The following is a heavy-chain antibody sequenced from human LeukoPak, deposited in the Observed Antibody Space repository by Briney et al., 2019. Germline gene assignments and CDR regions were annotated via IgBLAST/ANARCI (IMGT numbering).Heavy chain of an antibody. Sequence: GGSLRLSCAASGFTFSSYAMTWVRQAPGKGLEWVSLISGSGGSTYYADSVKGRFTISRDNSKNTLYLQMNSPRVEDTAVYYCARDRHSTSWLVEYWGQGTLVTVSS. CDR1: GFTFSSYA. V-gene: IGHV3-23*01. CDR3: ARDRHSTSWLVEY. CDR2: ISGSGGST. D-gene: IGHD6-13*01. J-gene: IGHJ4*02.